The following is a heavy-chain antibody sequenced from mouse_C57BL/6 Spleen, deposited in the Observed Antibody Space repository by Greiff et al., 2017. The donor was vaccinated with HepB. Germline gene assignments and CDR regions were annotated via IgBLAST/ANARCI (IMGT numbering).Heavy chain of an antibody. V-gene: IGHV1-69*01. CDR3: ARENYYGSSYVAY. Sequence: QVQLQQPGAELVMPGASVKLSCKASGYTFTSYWMHWVKQRPGQGLEWIGEIDPSDSYTNYNQKFKGKSTLTVDKSSSTAYMQLSSLTSEDSAVYYCARENYYGSSYVAYWGQGTLVTVSA. CDR1: GYTFTSYW. D-gene: IGHD1-1*01. CDR2: IDPSDSYT. J-gene: IGHJ3*01.